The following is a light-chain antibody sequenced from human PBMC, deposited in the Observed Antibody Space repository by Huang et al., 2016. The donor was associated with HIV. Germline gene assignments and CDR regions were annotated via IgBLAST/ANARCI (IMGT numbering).Light chain of an antibody. CDR2: DTS. CDR1: QGVGNY. Sequence: IVLTQSPATLSWYPGERVTLSCRASQGVGNYIAWYQQHPGQSPKLLIYDTSNRATGTPGRFSGSGSGTDFTLTISSLQSEDFAVYYCQQRSSVVTFGGGTKVQVK. J-gene: IGKJ4*01. CDR3: QQRSSVVT. V-gene: IGKV3-11*01.